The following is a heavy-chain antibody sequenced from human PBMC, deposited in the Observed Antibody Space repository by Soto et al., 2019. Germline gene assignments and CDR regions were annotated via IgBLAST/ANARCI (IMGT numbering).Heavy chain of an antibody. CDR1: GFALSHYW. Sequence: PELSLRLSCTASGFALSHYWMHWVRQAPGKGLMWVSRINGDGSATTYADSVKGRFTISRGNAKNTLYLQMNRLRAEDTAASYCVRTEWLDPWGQGTLVTICS. CDR2: INGDGSAT. J-gene: IGHJ5*02. V-gene: IGHV3-74*01. CDR3: VRTEWLDP.